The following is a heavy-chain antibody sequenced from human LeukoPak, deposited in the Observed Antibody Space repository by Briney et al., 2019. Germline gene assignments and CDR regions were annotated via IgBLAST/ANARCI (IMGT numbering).Heavy chain of an antibody. V-gene: IGHV4-39*01. D-gene: IGHD2-15*01. CDR2: IYYSGST. CDR3: VRHGGLVFVVQAFDP. J-gene: IGHJ5*02. CDR1: GDSINSSNYY. Sequence: PSETLSLTCTVSGDSINSSNYYWAWIRQPPGTGLGWLGSIYYSGSTYYNPSLKSRLTISIDASRNQFSLKLTSVTAADTAVYFCVRHGGLVFVVQAFDPWSQGTLVTVSS.